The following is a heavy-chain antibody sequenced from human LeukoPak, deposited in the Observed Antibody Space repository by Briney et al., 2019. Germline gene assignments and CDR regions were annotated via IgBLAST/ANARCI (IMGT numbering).Heavy chain of an antibody. CDR1: GGSFSGYY. D-gene: IGHD3-3*01. CDR2: INHSGST. CDR3: ARGSSYYDFWSGYYRFRNWFDP. V-gene: IGHV4-34*01. Sequence: SETLSLTCAVYGGSFSGYYWSWIRQPPGKGLEWIGEINHSGSTNYNPSLKSRVTISVDTSKNQFSLKLSSVTAADTAVYYCARGSSYYDFWSGYYRFRNWFDPWGQGTLVTVSS. J-gene: IGHJ5*02.